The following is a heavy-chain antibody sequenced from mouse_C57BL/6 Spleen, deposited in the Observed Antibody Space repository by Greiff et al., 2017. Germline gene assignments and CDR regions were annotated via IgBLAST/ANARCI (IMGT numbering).Heavy chain of an antibody. CDR1: GFNIKNTY. V-gene: IGHV14-3*01. J-gene: IGHJ1*03. D-gene: IGHD1-1*01. Sequence: VHVKQSVAELVRPGASVKLSCTASGFNIKNTYMHWVKQRPEQGLEWIGRIDPANGNTKYAPKFQGKATITADTSSNTAYLQLRSLTSEDTAIYYCALNYDGSSYWYFDVWGTGTTVTVSS. CDR2: IDPANGNT. CDR3: ALNYDGSSYWYFDV.